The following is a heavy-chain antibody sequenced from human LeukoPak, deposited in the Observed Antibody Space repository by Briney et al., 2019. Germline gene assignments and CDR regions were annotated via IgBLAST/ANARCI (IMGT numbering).Heavy chain of an antibody. CDR3: VKDELAWELLMVFDP. CDR2: ISYDGSNK. J-gene: IGHJ5*02. Sequence: GGSLRLSCAASGFTFSSYGMHWVRQAPGKGLEWVAVISYDGSNKYYADSVKGRFTISRDNSKNTLYLQMNSLRAEDTAVYYCVKDELAWELLMVFDPWGQGTLVTVSS. CDR1: GFTFSSYG. V-gene: IGHV3-30*18. D-gene: IGHD1-26*01.